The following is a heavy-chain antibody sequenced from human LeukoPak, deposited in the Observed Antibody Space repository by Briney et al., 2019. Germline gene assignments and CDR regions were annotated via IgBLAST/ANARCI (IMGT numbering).Heavy chain of an antibody. CDR2: INPDARTT. Sequence: AGGSLRLSCAASGFTFSSYWMHWVRRPPGKGLVRVSHINPDARTTTYADSVKGRFTISRDNAQITLYLQMNSLRAEDTAVYYCARGTALQDYWGQGTLVTVSS. J-gene: IGHJ4*02. CDR3: ARGTALQDY. D-gene: IGHD2/OR15-2a*01. CDR1: GFTFSSYW. V-gene: IGHV3-74*01.